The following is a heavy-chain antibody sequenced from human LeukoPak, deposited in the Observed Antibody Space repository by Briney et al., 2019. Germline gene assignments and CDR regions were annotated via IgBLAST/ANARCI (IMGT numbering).Heavy chain of an antibody. V-gene: IGHV3-7*01. CDR2: IKDDGSDK. D-gene: IGHD3-16*01. Sequence: GGSLRLSCAASGFTFSSAWMTWVRQAPGKGLEWVATIKDDGSDKYYVDSVKGRFTISRDNAKKSLWLQMSSLRVEDTAMYYCADLGSRDWGQGTLVTVSS. CDR3: ADLGSRD. J-gene: IGHJ4*02. CDR1: GFTFSSAW.